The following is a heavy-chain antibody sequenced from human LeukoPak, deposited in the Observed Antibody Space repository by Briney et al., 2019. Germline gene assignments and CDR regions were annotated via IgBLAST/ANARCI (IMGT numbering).Heavy chain of an antibody. CDR1: GGSISSGGHS. CDR2: IYHSGSGST. J-gene: IGHJ6*02. Sequence: SETLSLTCTVSGGSISSGGHSWSWIRQPPGKGLEWIGYIYHSGSGSTYYNPSLKSRVTISVDTSKNQFSLKLSSVTAADTAVYYCAREDQEYEGMDVWGQGTTVTVSS. V-gene: IGHV4-30-2*01. D-gene: IGHD6-6*01. CDR3: AREDQEYEGMDV.